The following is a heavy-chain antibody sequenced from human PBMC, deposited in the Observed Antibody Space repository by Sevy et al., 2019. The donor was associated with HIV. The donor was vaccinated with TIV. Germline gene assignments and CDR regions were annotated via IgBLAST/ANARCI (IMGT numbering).Heavy chain of an antibody. CDR1: GFTFSSYA. CDR3: ARDRQHSSGPNPYFDY. J-gene: IGHJ4*02. D-gene: IGHD6-19*01. V-gene: IGHV3-30*04. Sequence: GGSLRLSCAASGFTFSSYAMHWVRQAPDKGLEWVAVISYDGSNKYYADSVKGRFTISRDNSKNTLYLQMNSLRAEDTAVYYCARDRQHSSGPNPYFDYWGQGTLVTVSS. CDR2: ISYDGSNK.